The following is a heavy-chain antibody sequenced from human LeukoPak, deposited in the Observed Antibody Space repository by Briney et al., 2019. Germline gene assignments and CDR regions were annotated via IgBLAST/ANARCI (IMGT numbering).Heavy chain of an antibody. CDR1: GFTFSSYW. Sequence: PGGSLRLSCAASGFTFSSYWMHWVRQAPGKGRVWVSRINSDGSSITYADSVKGRFTISRDNAKNTLYLQMNSLTVEDTAVYYCAREGRVSGYDFDCWGQGTLVTVSS. V-gene: IGHV3-74*03. CDR2: INSDGSSI. D-gene: IGHD5-12*01. J-gene: IGHJ4*02. CDR3: AREGRVSGYDFDC.